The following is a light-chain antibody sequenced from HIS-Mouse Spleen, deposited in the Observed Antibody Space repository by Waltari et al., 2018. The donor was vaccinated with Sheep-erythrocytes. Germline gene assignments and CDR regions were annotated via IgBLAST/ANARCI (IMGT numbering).Light chain of an antibody. Sequence: SYELTQPPSVSVSPGQTARITCSGAALPTKSAYWYQQKSGQAPVLVIYEDSKRPSGIPERFSGSSSGTMATLTISGAQVEDEADYYCYSTDSSGNGVFGGGTKLTVL. CDR2: EDS. J-gene: IGLJ2*01. CDR3: YSTDSSGNGV. CDR1: ALPTKS. V-gene: IGLV3-10*01.